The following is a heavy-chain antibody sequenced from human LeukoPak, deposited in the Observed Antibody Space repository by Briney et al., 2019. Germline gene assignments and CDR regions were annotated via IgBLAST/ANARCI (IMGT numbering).Heavy chain of an antibody. V-gene: IGHV4-61*02. CDR1: GDSMMSDSYF. D-gene: IGHD4-17*01. Sequence: PSETLSLTCTVSGDSMMSDSYFWSWIRQPAGKGLEWIGRSYSSGNTYYNPSLESRVTIPLDTPRNQFSLKVSSVTAADTAVYYCVTARAAYGGYTSFYHMGVWGKGTPVTVSS. CDR2: SYSSGNT. CDR3: VTARAAYGGYTSFYHMGV. J-gene: IGHJ6*03.